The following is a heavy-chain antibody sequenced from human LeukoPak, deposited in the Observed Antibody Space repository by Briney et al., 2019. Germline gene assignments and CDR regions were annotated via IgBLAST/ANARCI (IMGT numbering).Heavy chain of an antibody. CDR2: IYYSGTT. J-gene: IGHJ3*01. CDR1: GGSISSGDYC. V-gene: IGHV4-31*03. Sequence: SQTLSLTCSVSGGSISSGDYCWSWIRQHPGKGLEWIGYIYYSGTTYYNPSLKSRITISIDTSTDQFSLKLSSVTAADTAVYYCARAEGRDGYNFGAFDFWGQGTMVTVSS. D-gene: IGHD5-24*01. CDR3: ARAEGRDGYNFGAFDF.